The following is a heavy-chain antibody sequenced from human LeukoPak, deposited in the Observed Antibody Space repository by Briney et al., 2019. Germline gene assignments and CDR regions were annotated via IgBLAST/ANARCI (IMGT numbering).Heavy chain of an antibody. CDR3: AKDILPISFGAFDI. V-gene: IGHV3-9*03. Sequence: GGSLRLSCAASGFTFDDYAKHWVRQAPGKGLEWVSGISWNSGSIGHADSVKGRFTISRDNAKNSLYLQMNSRRAEDMALYYCAKDILPISFGAFDIWGQGTMVTVSS. CDR1: GFTFDDYA. J-gene: IGHJ3*02. D-gene: IGHD3-3*01. CDR2: ISWNSGSI.